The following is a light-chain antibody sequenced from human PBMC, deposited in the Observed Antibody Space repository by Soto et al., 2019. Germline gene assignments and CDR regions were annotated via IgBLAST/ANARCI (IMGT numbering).Light chain of an antibody. CDR2: GAS. Sequence: EIVLTQSPGTLSLSPGEGATVSCRAIQIVSSSYLAWYQQKPGQAPRLLIYGASSRATGIPDRFSGSGSGTDFTLTISRLEPEDFAVYYCQQYGSSPTFGQGTKVDIK. CDR3: QQYGSSPT. V-gene: IGKV3-20*01. CDR1: QIVSSSY. J-gene: IGKJ1*01.